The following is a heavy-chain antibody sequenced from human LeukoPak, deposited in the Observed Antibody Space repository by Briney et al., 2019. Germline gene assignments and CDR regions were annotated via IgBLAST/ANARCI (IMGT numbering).Heavy chain of an antibody. D-gene: IGHD3-9*01. V-gene: IGHV1-18*01. CDR3: ARSILRYFDWSDNWFDP. Sequence: ASVKVSCKASGYTFNGYGITWVRQAPGQGLEWMGWISAYNGNTNYAQKLQGRVTMTTDTSTSTAYMELRSPRSDDTAVYYCARSILRYFDWSDNWFDPWGQGTLVTVSS. J-gene: IGHJ5*02. CDR1: GYTFNGYG. CDR2: ISAYNGNT.